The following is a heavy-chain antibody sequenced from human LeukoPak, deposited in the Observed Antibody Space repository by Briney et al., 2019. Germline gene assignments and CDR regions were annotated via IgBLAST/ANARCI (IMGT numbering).Heavy chain of an antibody. CDR3: VKESEDSSGWATRYYFDY. V-gene: IGHV3-9*01. CDR2: ITWNSDNI. D-gene: IGHD6-19*01. Sequence: PGRSLRLSCAASGFSFEYYAMHWVRQAPGKGLEWVAGITWNSDNIDYAESVRGRFTISRDNAKNSLYLEMNSLRLEDTALYYCVKESEDSSGWATRYYFDYWGQGSLVTVSS. J-gene: IGHJ4*02. CDR1: GFSFEYYA.